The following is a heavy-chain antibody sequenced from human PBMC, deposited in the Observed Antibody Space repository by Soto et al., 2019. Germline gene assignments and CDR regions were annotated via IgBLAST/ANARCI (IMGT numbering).Heavy chain of an antibody. D-gene: IGHD6-13*01. CDR1: GGSISSSRSY. J-gene: IGHJ5*02. CDR3: ARQAAAPGIDLWFDP. Sequence: LSETLSLTCNVSGGSISSSRSYWAWFRQPPGKELEWIANIFYAGNTYYNPSLKSRVTVSVDTSKNQFSLKLDSVTAADTAVYYCARQAAAPGIDLWFDPWGQGTLVTVSS. V-gene: IGHV4-39*01. CDR2: IFYAGNT.